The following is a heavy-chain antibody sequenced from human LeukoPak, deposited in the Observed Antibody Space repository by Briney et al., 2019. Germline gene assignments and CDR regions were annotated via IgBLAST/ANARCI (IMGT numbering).Heavy chain of an antibody. V-gene: IGHV3-23*01. J-gene: IGHJ4*02. CDR3: AKAPGLYYYDSSGAPDY. CDR2: ISGSGGST. Sequence: PGGSLRLSCAASGFTVSGYSMSWVRQAPGKGLEWVSAISGSGGSTYYADSVKGRFTISRDNSKNTLYLQMNSLRAEDTAVYYCAKAPGLYYYDSSGAPDYWGQGTLVTVSS. CDR1: GFTVSGYS. D-gene: IGHD3-22*01.